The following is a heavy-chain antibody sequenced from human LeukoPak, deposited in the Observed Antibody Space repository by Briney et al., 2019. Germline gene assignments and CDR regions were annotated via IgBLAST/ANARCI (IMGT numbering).Heavy chain of an antibody. D-gene: IGHD3-10*01. CDR2: IYSGGST. CDR3: ARDRTPMARGAPWYYYYGMDV. Sequence: GGSLRLSCAASGFTVSSNYMSWVRQAPGKGLEWVSVIYSGGSTYYVDSVKGRFTISRDNSKNTLYLQMNSLRAEDTAVYYCARDRTPMARGAPWYYYYGMDVWGQGTTITVSS. CDR1: GFTVSSNY. J-gene: IGHJ6*02. V-gene: IGHV3-66*02.